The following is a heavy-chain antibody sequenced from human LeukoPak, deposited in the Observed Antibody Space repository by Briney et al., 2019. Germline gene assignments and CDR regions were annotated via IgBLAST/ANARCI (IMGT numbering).Heavy chain of an antibody. CDR2: IYYSGST. J-gene: IGHJ4*02. V-gene: IGHV4-61*01. CDR3: ARAKFPSSSSLYFDY. D-gene: IGHD6-13*01. CDR1: GGSISSSSYY. Sequence: SETLSLTCTVSGGSISSSSYYWSWIRQPPGKGLEWIGYIYYSGSTNYNPSLKSRVTISVDTSKNQFSLKLSSVTAADTAVYYCARAKFPSSSSLYFDYWGQGTLVTVSS.